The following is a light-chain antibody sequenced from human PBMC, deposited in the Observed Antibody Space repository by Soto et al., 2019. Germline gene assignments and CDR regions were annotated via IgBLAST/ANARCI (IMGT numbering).Light chain of an antibody. Sequence: QSVLTQPPSASGTPGQRVTISCSGDIYNIGTTSVHWYQHPPGTAPNLGIYADSQRPSGVPDRFSGSKSGTSASLAISGLQSEDDADYLCAAWDDNLNGPLFGTGTKVTVL. CDR1: IYNIGTTS. CDR2: ADS. J-gene: IGLJ1*01. CDR3: AAWDDNLNGPL. V-gene: IGLV1-44*01.